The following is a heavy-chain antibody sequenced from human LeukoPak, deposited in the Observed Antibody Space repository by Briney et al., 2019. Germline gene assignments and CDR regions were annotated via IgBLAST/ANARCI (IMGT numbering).Heavy chain of an antibody. Sequence: RASVKVSCKASGGTFSSYAISWVRQAPGQGLEWMGRIIPILGIANYAQKFQGRVTITADKSTSTAYMELSSLRSEDTAVYYCARDRGTGIVASIGGRREHRVLAPDGMDVWGQGTTVTVSS. CDR1: GGTFSSYA. V-gene: IGHV1-69*04. CDR2: IIPILGIA. J-gene: IGHJ6*02. D-gene: IGHD5-12*01. CDR3: ARDRGTGIVASIGGRREHRVLAPDGMDV.